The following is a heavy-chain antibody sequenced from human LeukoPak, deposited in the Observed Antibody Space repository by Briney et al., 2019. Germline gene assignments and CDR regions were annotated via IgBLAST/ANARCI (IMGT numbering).Heavy chain of an antibody. D-gene: IGHD2-21*01. Sequence: QPGGSLRLSCAASGFTLSSYWMHWVRQAPGKGLMWVSRVNSDSDGSSTSYADSVKGRFTISRDNTKNTLYLQMNSLRAEDTAVYYCARGDYSLDHWGQGTLVTVSS. CDR1: GFTLSSYW. CDR2: VNSDSDGSST. CDR3: ARGDYSLDH. J-gene: IGHJ4*02. V-gene: IGHV3-74*01.